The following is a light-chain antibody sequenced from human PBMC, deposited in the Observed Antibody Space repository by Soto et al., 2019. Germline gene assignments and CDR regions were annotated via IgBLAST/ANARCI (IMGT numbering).Light chain of an antibody. CDR2: RNN. J-gene: IGLJ3*02. V-gene: IGLV1-47*01. CDR3: AAWDDTLSGHWV. CDR1: ISNIGGNY. Sequence: QTVVTQPPSASGTPGQRVTISCSGTISNIGGNYVYWYQQLPGTAPKLLIYRNNQRPSGVPDRFSGSKSGTSASLAISGLRSEDEADYHCAAWDDTLSGHWVFGGGTKVTVL.